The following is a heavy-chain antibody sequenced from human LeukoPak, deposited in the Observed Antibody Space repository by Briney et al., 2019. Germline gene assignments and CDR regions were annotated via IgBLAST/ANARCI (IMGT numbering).Heavy chain of an antibody. CDR2: IIPIFGTA. J-gene: IGHJ4*02. V-gene: IGHV1-69*01. CDR3: ARGYSSGWYGVISNDYWASD. Sequence: SVKVSCKASGGTFSSYAISWVRQAPGQGLEWVGGIIPIFGTANYAQKFQGRVTITADESTSTAYMELSSLRSEDTAVYYCARGYSSGWYGVISNDYWASDWGQGTLVTVSS. CDR1: GGTFSSYA. D-gene: IGHD6-19*01.